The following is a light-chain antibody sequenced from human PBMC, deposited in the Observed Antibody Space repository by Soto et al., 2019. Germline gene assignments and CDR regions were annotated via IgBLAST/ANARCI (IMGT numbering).Light chain of an antibody. Sequence: QSVLTQPPSVSGTPGQRVTVSCSGGRSNIGSNTVHWYQQLPGAAPKLLIYRDNQRPSGVPARFAASKSGTSASLAISGLQSEDEGDYYCAAWDDSHNGLYVFGTGTKVTVL. CDR1: RSNIGSNT. J-gene: IGLJ1*01. CDR2: RDN. V-gene: IGLV1-44*01. CDR3: AAWDDSHNGLYV.